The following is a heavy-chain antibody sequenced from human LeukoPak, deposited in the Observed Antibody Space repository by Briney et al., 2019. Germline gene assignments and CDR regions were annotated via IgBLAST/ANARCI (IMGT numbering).Heavy chain of an antibody. CDR1: GFNVSHYY. CDR3: ARASWGYDFDS. D-gene: IGHD7-27*01. V-gene: IGHV3-53*01. J-gene: IGHJ4*02. CDR2: IYSNNTT. Sequence: PGGSLRLSCAVSGFNVSHYYMSWVRQAPGKGLEWVSVIYSNNTTYYADAVKGRFTIPRGNSNSTLYLQMNNLRVDDTAVYYCARASWGYDFDSWGLGTLVAVSS.